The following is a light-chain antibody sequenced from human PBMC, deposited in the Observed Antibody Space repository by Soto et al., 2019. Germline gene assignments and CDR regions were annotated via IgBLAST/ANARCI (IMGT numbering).Light chain of an antibody. Sequence: EIVMTQSPATLSVSPGERATLSCRASQSVSSNLAWYQQKPGQAPRLLIYGASTMATGIPARFSGSESGTEFTLTISSLQSEDFAVYYCQQYNNWPPWTFGQGTKVEIK. CDR1: QSVSSN. J-gene: IGKJ1*01. CDR3: QQYNNWPPWT. CDR2: GAS. V-gene: IGKV3-15*01.